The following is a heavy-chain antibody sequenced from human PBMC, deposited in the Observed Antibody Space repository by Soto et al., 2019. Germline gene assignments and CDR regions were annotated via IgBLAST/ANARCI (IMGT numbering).Heavy chain of an antibody. D-gene: IGHD5-12*01. CDR3: ARTPRWLHPDAFDI. Sequence: SGPTRVNPTQTLTLTCTFSGLSLSTSGTHVTWXRKPPGKALEWLARIDWDDDKFYSTSLKTRLTISKDTSKNQVVLTMTNMDPVDTATYYCARTPRWLHPDAFDIWGQGTMVTVSS. J-gene: IGHJ3*02. CDR2: IDWDDDK. CDR1: GLSLSTSGTH. V-gene: IGHV2-70*04.